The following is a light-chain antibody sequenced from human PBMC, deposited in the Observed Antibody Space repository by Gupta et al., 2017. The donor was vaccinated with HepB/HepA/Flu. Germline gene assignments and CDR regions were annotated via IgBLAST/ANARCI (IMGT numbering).Light chain of an antibody. J-gene: IGKJ2*01. CDR1: QSISSY. CDR3: QQSYSTPLYT. CDR2: AAS. V-gene: IGKV1-39*01. Sequence: DIQMTQSPSSLSASVGDRVTITCRASQSISSYLNWYQQKPGKAPKLLIYAASSLQSGVPSRFSGSGSGTDFTLTISRRQPEDFATYYCQQSYSTPLYTFGQGTKLEIK.